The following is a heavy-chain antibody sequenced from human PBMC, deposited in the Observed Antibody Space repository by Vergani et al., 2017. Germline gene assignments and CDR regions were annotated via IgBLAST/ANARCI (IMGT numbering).Heavy chain of an antibody. CDR3: GGSASIIDY. J-gene: IGHJ4*02. D-gene: IGHD2-21*01. Sequence: EVQLLESGGGLVQPGGSLRLSCAASGCTFSSHAMTWVRQAPGKGREGVSAIVGSGGRTYYADSVKGRFTISRDNSKNTLYLQLNSLRADDTAVYYCGGSASIIDYWGQRTLVSVSS. CDR1: GCTFSSHA. V-gene: IGHV3-23*01. CDR2: IVGSGGRT.